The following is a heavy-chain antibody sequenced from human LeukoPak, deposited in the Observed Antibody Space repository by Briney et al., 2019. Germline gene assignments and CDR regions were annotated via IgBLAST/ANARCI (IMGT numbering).Heavy chain of an antibody. D-gene: IGHD3-9*01. CDR1: GDSINSYY. J-gene: IGHJ6*02. Sequence: SETLSLTCTVSGDSINSYYWSWIRQPPGKGLEWIGYVYFSGNTKYNPSLKNRVTISVDRSKSQFYLTLRSVTAADTAVYYCARDLNHGFDYYYYGLEVWGQGTTVTVSS. CDR3: ARDLNHGFDYYYYGLEV. CDR2: VYFSGNT. V-gene: IGHV4-59*01.